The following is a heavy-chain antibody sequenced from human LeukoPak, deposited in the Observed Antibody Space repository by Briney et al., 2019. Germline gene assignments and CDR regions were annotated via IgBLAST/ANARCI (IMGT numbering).Heavy chain of an antibody. V-gene: IGHV4-59*08. CDR2: IYYSGST. Sequence: SETLSLTCTVSGGSISSYYWSWIRQPPGKGLEWIGYIYYSGSTNYNPSLKSRVTISVDMSKNQFSLKLSSVTAADTAVYYCARLQAPHYYDSSGYEHDAFDIWGQGTMVTVSS. D-gene: IGHD3-22*01. J-gene: IGHJ3*02. CDR3: ARLQAPHYYDSSGYEHDAFDI. CDR1: GGSISSYY.